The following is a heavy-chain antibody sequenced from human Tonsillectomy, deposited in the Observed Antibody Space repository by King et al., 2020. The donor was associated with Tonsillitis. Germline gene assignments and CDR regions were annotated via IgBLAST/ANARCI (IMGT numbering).Heavy chain of an antibody. CDR1: GGSITTSVNY. J-gene: IGHJ4*02. D-gene: IGHD3-3*01. CDR3: EGEWS. V-gene: IGHV4-61*02. CDR2: VFASGST. Sequence: VQLQESDPGLVKPSQTLSLTCTVSGGSITTSVNYGSWIRQPAGKGLEWIGRVFASGSTDYNPSLKSRVTMSIDTSKNQFSLRLNSLTAADTAVYYCEGEWSWGQGTLVTVSS.